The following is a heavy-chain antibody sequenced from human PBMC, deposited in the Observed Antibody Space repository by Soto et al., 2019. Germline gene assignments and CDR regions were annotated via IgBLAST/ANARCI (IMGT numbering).Heavy chain of an antibody. CDR1: GFTFTSSA. CDR2: IVVGSGNT. CDR3: AAEEPSLRPRLYYYYGMDV. Sequence: RASVKVSCKASGFTFTSSAVQWVRQARGQRLEWIGWIVVGSGNTNYAQKFQERVTITRDMSTSTAYMELSSLRSEDTAVYYCAAEEPSLRPRLYYYYGMDVWGQGTTVTVSS. J-gene: IGHJ6*02. D-gene: IGHD3-16*01. V-gene: IGHV1-58*01.